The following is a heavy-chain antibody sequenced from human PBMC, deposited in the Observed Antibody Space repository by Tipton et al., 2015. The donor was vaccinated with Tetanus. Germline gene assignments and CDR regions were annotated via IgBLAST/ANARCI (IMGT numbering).Heavy chain of an antibody. D-gene: IGHD3-16*02. CDR1: GGSFSGYY. J-gene: IGHJ3*02. CDR3: ARGGMITFGGVIVIDDAFDI. Sequence: TLSLTCAVYGGSFSGYYWSWIRQPPGKGLEWIGEINHSGSTNYNPSLKSRVTISVDRSKNQFSLKLSSVTAADTAVYYCARGGMITFGGVIVIDDAFDIWGQGTMVTVSS. CDR2: INHSGST. V-gene: IGHV4-34*01.